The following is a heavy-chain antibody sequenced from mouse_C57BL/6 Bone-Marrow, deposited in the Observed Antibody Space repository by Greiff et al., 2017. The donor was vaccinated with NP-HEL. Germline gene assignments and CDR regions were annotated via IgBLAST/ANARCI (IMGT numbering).Heavy chain of an antibody. CDR1: GYSITSGYY. CDR3: ARDYYGSSHWYFDV. Sequence: EVKLQESGPGLVKPSQSLSLTCSVTGYSITSGYYWNWIRQFPGNKLEWMGYISYDGSNNYNPSPKNRISITRDTSKNQFFLKLNSVTTEDTATYYCARDYYGSSHWYFDVWGTGTTVTVSS. J-gene: IGHJ1*03. D-gene: IGHD1-1*01. V-gene: IGHV3-6*01. CDR2: ISYDGSN.